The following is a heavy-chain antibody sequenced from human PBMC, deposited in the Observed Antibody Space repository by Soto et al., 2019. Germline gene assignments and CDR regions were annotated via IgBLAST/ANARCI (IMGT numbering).Heavy chain of an antibody. CDR2: ISGSGGST. V-gene: IGHV3-23*01. Sequence: PGGSLRLSCAASGFAFSSYAMSWVRQAPGKGLEWVSAISGSGGSTYYADSVKGRLTISRDNSKNTLYLQMNSLRAEDTAVYYCAKVTIFGVVTKRTNNWFDPWGQGTLVTVSS. CDR1: GFAFSSYA. D-gene: IGHD3-3*01. CDR3: AKVTIFGVVTKRTNNWFDP. J-gene: IGHJ5*02.